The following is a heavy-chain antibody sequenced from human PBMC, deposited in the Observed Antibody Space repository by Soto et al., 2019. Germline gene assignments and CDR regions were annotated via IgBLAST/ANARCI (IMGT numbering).Heavy chain of an antibody. D-gene: IGHD3-10*01. V-gene: IGHV1-18*01. CDR2: ISAYNGNT. J-gene: IGHJ4*02. Sequence: ASVKVSCKASGYTFTSYGISWVRQAPGQGLEWMGWISAYNGNTNYAQKLQGRVTMTTDTSTSTAYMELRSLRSDDTAVYYCARDGAYYYGSGSNPFDYWAREPWSPSPQ. CDR3: ARDGAYYYGSGSNPFDY. CDR1: GYTFTSYG.